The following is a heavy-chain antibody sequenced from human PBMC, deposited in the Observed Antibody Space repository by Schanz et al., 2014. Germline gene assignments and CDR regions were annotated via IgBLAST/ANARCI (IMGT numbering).Heavy chain of an antibody. CDR3: ARDDRAYYYGMDV. J-gene: IGHJ6*02. CDR1: GYTFSDYY. V-gene: IGHV1-2*04. CDR2: INPNTGGT. D-gene: IGHD3-22*01. Sequence: QVQLLQSGAEVKKPGASVKVSCKASGYTFSDYYIHWVRQAPGQGLEWMGWINPNTGGTNFAQKFQGWVTVTRDTSISTVYMELSRVTYEDTVVYYCARDDRAYYYGMDVWGQGTTVTVSS.